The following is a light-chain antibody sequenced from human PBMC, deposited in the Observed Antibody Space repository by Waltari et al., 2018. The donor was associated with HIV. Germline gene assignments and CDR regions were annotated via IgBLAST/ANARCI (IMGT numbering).Light chain of an antibody. V-gene: IGLV4-69*01. CDR2: VNSDGSH. CDR1: SGHSSYA. CDR3: QTWATGIQV. Sequence: QLVLTQSPSASASLGASVKLTCTLSSGHSSYAIAWHQKHAEKGPRYLMKVNSDGSHNKGDGIPDRFSGSSSGAERYLTISSLQSEDEADYYCQTWATGIQVFGGGTKLTVL. J-gene: IGLJ3*02.